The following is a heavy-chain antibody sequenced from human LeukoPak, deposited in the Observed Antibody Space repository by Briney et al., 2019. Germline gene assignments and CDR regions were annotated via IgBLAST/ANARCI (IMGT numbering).Heavy chain of an antibody. V-gene: IGHV4-39*01. CDR2: IYCSGST. D-gene: IGHD2-21*02. CDR3: IVVVTAPLAIYYGMDV. J-gene: IGHJ6*02. CDR1: GGSISSSSYY. Sequence: SETLSLTCTVSGGSISSSSYYWGWIRQPPGKGLEWIGSIYCSGSTYYNPSLKSRVTISVDTSKNQFSLKLSSVTAADTAVYYCIVVVTAPLAIYYGMDVWGQGTTVTVSS.